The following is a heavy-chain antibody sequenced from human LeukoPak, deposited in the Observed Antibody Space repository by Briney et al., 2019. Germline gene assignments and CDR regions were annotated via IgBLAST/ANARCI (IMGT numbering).Heavy chain of an antibody. D-gene: IGHD1-26*01. V-gene: IGHV3-20*04. J-gene: IGHJ4*02. CDR1: GFTFDDYG. Sequence: GGSLRLSCVASGFTFDDYGMSWVRQAPGKGLEWVSGISGGDTGYADSVKGRFGISRDNAKNSLYLQMNSLRAEDTALYYCARDRGSGRYPAGDYWGQGTLVTVSS. CDR3: ARDRGSGRYPAGDY. CDR2: ISGGDT.